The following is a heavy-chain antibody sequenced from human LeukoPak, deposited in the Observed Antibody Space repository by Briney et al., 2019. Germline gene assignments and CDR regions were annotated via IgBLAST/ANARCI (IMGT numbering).Heavy chain of an antibody. CDR3: AKAVLPDYYYYGLDV. V-gene: IGHV3-23*01. D-gene: IGHD4/OR15-4a*01. Sequence: GSLRLSCAASGFTFSSYAMHWVRQAPGKGLEWVSTISSSGGGTYYADSVKGRFTISRDNSKNTQYLQMNSLRVEDTALYYCAKAVLPDYYYYGLDVWGHGTTVTVSS. CDR1: GFTFSSYA. CDR2: ISSSGGGT. J-gene: IGHJ6*02.